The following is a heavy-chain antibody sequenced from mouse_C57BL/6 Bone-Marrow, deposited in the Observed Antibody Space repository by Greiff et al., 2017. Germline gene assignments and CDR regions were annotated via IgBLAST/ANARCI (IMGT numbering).Heavy chain of an antibody. V-gene: IGHV2-2*01. J-gene: IGHJ1*03. D-gene: IGHD2-5*01. CDR1: GFSLTSYG. Sequence: QVQLQESGPGLVKPSQSLSITCTVSGFSLTSYGVHWVRQSPGKGLEWLGVIWSGGSTDYNAAFISSLSISKANSKCQVFFKMNSRQAEDKAIYYCARGSNYNWYFDVWGTGTTVTVSS. CDR2: IWSGGST. CDR3: ARGSNYNWYFDV.